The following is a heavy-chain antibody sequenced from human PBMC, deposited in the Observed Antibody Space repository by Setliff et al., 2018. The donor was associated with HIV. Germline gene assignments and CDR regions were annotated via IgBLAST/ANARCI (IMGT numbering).Heavy chain of an antibody. CDR2: IYHSGGT. Sequence: SETLSLTCSVTGGSISSWGYYWGWIRQPPGKGLEWIGNIYHSGGTDYNPSLKSRVTISVDTSKNQFSLKLGSVTAADTAVYYCARRFERWLAFDPWGQGTLVTVSS. CDR1: GGSISSWGYY. CDR3: ARRFERWLAFDP. D-gene: IGHD6-19*01. V-gene: IGHV4-39*01. J-gene: IGHJ5*02.